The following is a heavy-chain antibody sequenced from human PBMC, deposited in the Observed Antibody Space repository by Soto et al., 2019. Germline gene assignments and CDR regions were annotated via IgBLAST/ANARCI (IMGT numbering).Heavy chain of an antibody. CDR3: AKDALPHFDWLLWGHNWFDP. D-gene: IGHD3-9*01. V-gene: IGHV3-30*18. CDR1: GFTFSSYG. J-gene: IGHJ5*02. Sequence: QVQLVESGGGVVQPGRSLRLSCAASGFTFSSYGMHWVRQAPGKGLEWVAVILYDGSNKYYADSVKGRFTISRDNSKNTLYLQMNSLRAEDTAVYYCAKDALPHFDWLLWGHNWFDPWGQGTLVTVSS. CDR2: ILYDGSNK.